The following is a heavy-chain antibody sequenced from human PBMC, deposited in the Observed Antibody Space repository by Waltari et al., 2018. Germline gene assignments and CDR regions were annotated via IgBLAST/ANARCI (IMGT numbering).Heavy chain of an antibody. V-gene: IGHV3-30*02. CDR1: GVTFSNYG. Sequence: QVQLVESGGGVVQPGGSLRLSCAASGVTFSNYGMTWVRQAPGKGLEWVAFIRNDGSNENYVDSVKGRFTISRDNSKNTLYLHINGLRAEDTAVYYCAKDKLKRSSSWGVDYWGQGTQVTVSS. CDR3: AKDKLKRSSSWGVDY. CDR2: IRNDGSNE. J-gene: IGHJ4*02. D-gene: IGHD6-6*01.